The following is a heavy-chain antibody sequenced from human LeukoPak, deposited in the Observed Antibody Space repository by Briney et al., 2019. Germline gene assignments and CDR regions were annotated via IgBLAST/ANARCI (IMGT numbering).Heavy chain of an antibody. Sequence: GGSLRLSCAASGFTFSSYEMNWVRQAPGKGLEWVAFIRYDGSNKYYADSVKGRFTISRDNSKNTLYLQMNSLRVEDTAVYYCALDSSGYYGFDYWGQGTLVTVSS. CDR3: ALDSSGYYGFDY. D-gene: IGHD3-22*01. CDR2: IRYDGSNK. V-gene: IGHV3-30*02. J-gene: IGHJ4*02. CDR1: GFTFSSYE.